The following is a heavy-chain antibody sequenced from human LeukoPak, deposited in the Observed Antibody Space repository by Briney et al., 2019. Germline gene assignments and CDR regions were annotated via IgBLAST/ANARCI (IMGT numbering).Heavy chain of an antibody. CDR2: ISAYNGYT. CDR1: GYTFTNCG. J-gene: IGHJ4*02. CDR3: AAYCGGDCYCY. V-gene: IGHV1-18*01. Sequence: ASVKVSCKASGYTFTNCGITWVRQAPGQGLEWMGWISAYNGYTIYAQKFQGRVTMTTDTSTSTAYMELRSLRSDDTAVYYCAAYCGGDCYCYWGQGTLVTVSS. D-gene: IGHD2-21*02.